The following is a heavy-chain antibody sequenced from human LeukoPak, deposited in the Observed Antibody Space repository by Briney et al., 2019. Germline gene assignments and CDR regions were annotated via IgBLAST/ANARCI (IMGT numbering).Heavy chain of an antibody. CDR1: GGSISSYY. D-gene: IGHD3-22*01. J-gene: IGHJ4*02. V-gene: IGHV4-4*07. CDR2: IYTSGST. CDR3: ARETYYYDSSGFIRAHFDY. Sequence: SETLSLTCTVSGGSISSYYWSWIRQPAGKGLEWIGRIYTSGSTNYNPSLKSRVTMSVDTSKNQFSLKLSSVTAADTAVYYCARETYYYDSSGFIRAHFDYWGQGTLVTVSS.